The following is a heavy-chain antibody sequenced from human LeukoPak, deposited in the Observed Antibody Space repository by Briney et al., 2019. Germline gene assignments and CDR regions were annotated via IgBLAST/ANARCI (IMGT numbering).Heavy chain of an antibody. V-gene: IGHV3-23*01. CDR1: GFTLSSYA. CDR3: AKDRGADYYYGVEV. CDR2: IYGSGGST. Sequence: PGGSLRLSCAASGFTLSSYAMSWVRQTPGKGLDWVSTIYGSGGSTHYADSVKDRFTISRDDSKNTLYLRMDSLRAEDTAVYYCAKDRGADYYYGVEVWGQGTTVSVSS. J-gene: IGHJ6*02.